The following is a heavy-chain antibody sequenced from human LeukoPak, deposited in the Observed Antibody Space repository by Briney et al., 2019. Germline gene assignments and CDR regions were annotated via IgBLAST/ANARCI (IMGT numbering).Heavy chain of an antibody. CDR2: IYYSGST. CDR1: GGSISSYY. J-gene: IGHJ4*02. CDR3: ARTGNDYGDFYLDY. D-gene: IGHD4-17*01. Sequence: PSETLSLTCTVSGGSISSYYWSWIRQPPGKGLEWIGSIYYSGSTYYNPSLKSRVTISVDTSKNQFSLKLSSVTAADTAVYYCARTGNDYGDFYLDYWGQGTLVTVSS. V-gene: IGHV4-39*07.